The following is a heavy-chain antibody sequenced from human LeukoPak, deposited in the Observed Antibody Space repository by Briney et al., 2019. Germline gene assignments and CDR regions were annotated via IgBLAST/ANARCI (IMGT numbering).Heavy chain of an antibody. CDR1: GLTFSSYS. D-gene: IGHD1-26*01. CDR3: ARDSGEGGTFDY. CDR2: INIVNNSI. J-gene: IGHJ4*02. V-gene: IGHV3-48*04. Sequence: GGSLRLSCAASGLTFSSYSMNWVRQAPGKGLEWVLNINIVNNSIYYSDSVKGRFTISRDNAKNSLYLQMNSLRAEDTAVYYCARDSGEGGTFDYWGQGTLVSVSS.